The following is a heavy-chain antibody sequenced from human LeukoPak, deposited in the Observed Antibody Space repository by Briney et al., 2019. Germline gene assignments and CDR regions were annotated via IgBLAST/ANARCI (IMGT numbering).Heavy chain of an antibody. J-gene: IGHJ4*02. V-gene: IGHV3-7*01. CDR3: ARVGRVDTAEALGY. CDR2: IKQDGSEK. D-gene: IGHD5-18*01. Sequence: PGGSLRLSCAASGFTFSSYWMSWVRQAPGKGLEWVANIKQDGSEKYYVDSVKGRFTISRDNAKNSLYLQMNSLRAEDTAVYYCARVGRVDTAEALGYWGQGTLVTVSS. CDR1: GFTFSSYW.